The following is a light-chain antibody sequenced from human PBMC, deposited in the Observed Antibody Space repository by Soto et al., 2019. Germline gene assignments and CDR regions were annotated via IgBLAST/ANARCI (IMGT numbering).Light chain of an antibody. V-gene: IGLV2-11*01. CDR3: CSYAGASSSLL. CDR1: SRDIGSYNF. J-gene: IGLJ3*02. CDR2: DVT. Sequence: QSALTQPRSVSGSPGQSVTISCTGSSRDIGSYNFVSWFQQDPGKAPKLIIYDVTKRPSGVPDRFSASKSGNTASLTNSGLQAEDEADYYCCSYAGASSSLLFGGGTKLTVL.